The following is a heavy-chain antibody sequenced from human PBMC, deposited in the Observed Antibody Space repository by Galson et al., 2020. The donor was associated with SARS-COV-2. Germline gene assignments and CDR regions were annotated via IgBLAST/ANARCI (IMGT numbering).Heavy chain of an antibody. CDR3: AKVEGRSSWHSNWFDP. J-gene: IGHJ5*02. V-gene: IGHV3-23*01. CDR2: ISGSGGST. D-gene: IGHD6-13*01. CDR1: GFTFSSYA. Sequence: GGSLRLSCAASGFTFSSYAMSWVRQAPGKGLEWVSAISGSGGSTYYAASVKGRFTISRDNSKNTLYLQMNSLRAEDTAVYYCAKVEGRSSWHSNWFDPWGQGTLVTVSS.